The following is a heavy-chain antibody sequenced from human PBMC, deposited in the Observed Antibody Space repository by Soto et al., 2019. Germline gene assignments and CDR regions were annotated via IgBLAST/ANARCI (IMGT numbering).Heavy chain of an antibody. CDR1: GGTFSSYA. D-gene: IGHD3-22*01. CDR2: IIPIFGTA. J-gene: IGHJ6*02. Sequence: ASVKVSCKASGGTFSSYAINWVRQAPGQGLEWMGGIIPIFGTANYAQKFQGRVTITADESTSTAYMELSSLRSEDTAVYYCARADYYDSSGRENYYYYYGMDVWGQGTTVTVSS. V-gene: IGHV1-69*13. CDR3: ARADYYDSSGRENYYYYYGMDV.